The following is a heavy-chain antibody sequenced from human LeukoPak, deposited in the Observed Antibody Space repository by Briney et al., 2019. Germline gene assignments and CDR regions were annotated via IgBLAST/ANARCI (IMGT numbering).Heavy chain of an antibody. V-gene: IGHV3-30*04. D-gene: IGHD1-26*01. Sequence: GRSLRLSCAASGFTFSGYTMHWVRQAPGKGLEWVAFISSDGRYKSHADSVKGRCTISRDNSKNTLYLQMNSLRPEDTAVYYCARARSIVGVSPFQHWGQGTLVTVSS. CDR2: ISSDGRYK. CDR3: ARARSIVGVSPFQH. CDR1: GFTFSGYT. J-gene: IGHJ1*01.